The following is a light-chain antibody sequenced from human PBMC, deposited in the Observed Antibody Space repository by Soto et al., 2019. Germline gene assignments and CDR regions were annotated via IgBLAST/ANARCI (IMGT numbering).Light chain of an antibody. CDR2: WGS. V-gene: IGKV2-28*01. Sequence: DIVLTQSPLSLSVTPGESASISCRPSQSLLHSDGYIYVDWYLQRPGQSPQLLIYWGSSRASGVPDRFSGRGSGTNLKLNFRRVEAADVGVYYCMQFLQAPWTFGQGTRVDIK. CDR3: MQFLQAPWT. CDR1: QSLLHSDGYIY. J-gene: IGKJ1*01.